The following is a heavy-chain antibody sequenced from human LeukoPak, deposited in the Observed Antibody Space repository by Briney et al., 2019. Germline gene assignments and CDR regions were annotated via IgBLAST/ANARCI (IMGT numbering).Heavy chain of an antibody. CDR2: ISAYNGNT. Sequence: ASVKVSCKVSGYTFTSYGISWVRQAPGQGLEWMGWISAYNGNTNYAQKLQGRVTMTTDTSTSTAYMELRSLRSDDTAVYYCARDLAVPAAMGRAWFDPWGQGTLVTVSS. CDR3: ARDLAVPAAMGRAWFDP. CDR1: GYTFTSYG. D-gene: IGHD2-2*01. J-gene: IGHJ5*02. V-gene: IGHV1-18*04.